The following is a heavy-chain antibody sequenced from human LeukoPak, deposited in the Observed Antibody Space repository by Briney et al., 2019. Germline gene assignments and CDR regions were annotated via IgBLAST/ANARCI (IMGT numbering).Heavy chain of an antibody. CDR2: IYPGDSDT. V-gene: IGHV5-51*01. CDR3: ARQKITMVRGVISCFDY. D-gene: IGHD3-10*01. J-gene: IGHJ4*02. Sequence: GEFLKISCKGSGYSFTSYWIGWVRQMPGKGLEWVGIIYPGDSDTRYSPSFQGQVTISADKSISTAYLQWSSLKASDTAMYYCARQKITMVRGVISCFDYWGQGTLVTVSS. CDR1: GYSFTSYW.